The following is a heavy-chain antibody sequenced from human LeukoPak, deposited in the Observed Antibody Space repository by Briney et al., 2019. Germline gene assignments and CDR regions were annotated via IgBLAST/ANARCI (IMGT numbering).Heavy chain of an antibody. D-gene: IGHD1-7*01. V-gene: IGHV1-69*05. Sequence: ASVKVSCKASGGTFSSYAISWVRQAPGQGLEWMGGIIPIFGTANYAQKFQGRVTITTDESTSTAYMELSSLRSEDTAVYYCARTGTNPRHYYYYMDVWGKGTTVAVSS. CDR1: GGTFSSYA. CDR3: ARTGTNPRHYYYYMDV. CDR2: IIPIFGTA. J-gene: IGHJ6*03.